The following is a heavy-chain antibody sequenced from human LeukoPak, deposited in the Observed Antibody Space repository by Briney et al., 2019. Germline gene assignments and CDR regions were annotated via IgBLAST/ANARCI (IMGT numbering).Heavy chain of an antibody. CDR3: TRGGGSGYYFGIPRYYFDA. CDR1: GGSLEGLY. V-gene: IGHV4-59*11. Sequence: SETLSLTCTVSGGSLEGLYWSWIRQSPEKGLEWIGNVFHTGVTSYNLSLKSRVTISVGTSRSQFSLTMTSMTAADTAIYYCTRGGGSGYYFGIPRYYFDAWGQGVLVTVSS. D-gene: IGHD3-22*01. CDR2: VFHTGVT. J-gene: IGHJ4*02.